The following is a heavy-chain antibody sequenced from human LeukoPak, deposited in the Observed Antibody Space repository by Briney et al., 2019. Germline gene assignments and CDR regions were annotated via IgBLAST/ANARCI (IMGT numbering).Heavy chain of an antibody. J-gene: IGHJ4*02. CDR1: GFSFSSDT. D-gene: IGHD3-9*01. Sequence: GGSLRLSCAASGFSFSSDTMSWVRQAPGEGLEWVSSITSSGGKTYYEDSVKGRFTISRDNSKNTLHLQMNSLRAEDSAVYYCAKTDVSIDWHHFDYWGQGTLVTVSS. CDR2: ITSSGGKT. CDR3: AKTDVSIDWHHFDY. V-gene: IGHV3-23*01.